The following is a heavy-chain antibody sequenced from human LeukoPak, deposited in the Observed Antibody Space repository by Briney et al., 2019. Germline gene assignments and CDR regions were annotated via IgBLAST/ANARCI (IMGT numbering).Heavy chain of an antibody. Sequence: KPGGSLRLSCAASGFTFSSYSMNWVRQAPGKGLEWVSSISSSSSYIYYADSVKGRFTISRDNAKNSLYLQMNSLRAEDTAVYYCAREEMATIAFDYWGQGTLVTVSS. CDR3: AREEMATIAFDY. V-gene: IGHV3-21*01. CDR2: ISSSSSYI. D-gene: IGHD5-24*01. J-gene: IGHJ4*02. CDR1: GFTFSSYS.